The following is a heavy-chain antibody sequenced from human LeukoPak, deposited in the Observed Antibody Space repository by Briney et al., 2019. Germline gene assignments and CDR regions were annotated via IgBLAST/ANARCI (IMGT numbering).Heavy chain of an antibody. CDR3: AREMIVVVITTDY. D-gene: IGHD3-22*01. J-gene: IGHJ4*02. CDR2: ISYDGTNK. V-gene: IGHV3-30-3*01. Sequence: GSLRLSCAASGFTFSSYPMHWVRQAPGKGLEWVAVISYDGTNKWYADSVKGRFTISRDNSKNTLYLQMNSLRAEDTAVYYCAREMIVVVITTDYWGQGTLVTVSS. CDR1: GFTFSSYP.